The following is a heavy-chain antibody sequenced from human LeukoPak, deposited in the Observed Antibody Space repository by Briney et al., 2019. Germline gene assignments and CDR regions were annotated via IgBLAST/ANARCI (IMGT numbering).Heavy chain of an antibody. Sequence: SQTLSLTCTVSGDSISSGSYYWSWIRQPAGKGLEWIGYIYDSGSTNYNPSLKSRVTISVDTSKNQFSLRLSSVTAADTAVYYCARDRDCSSTNCYKDYYMDVWGKGTTVTVSS. J-gene: IGHJ6*03. CDR3: ARDRDCSSTNCYKDYYMDV. CDR2: IYDSGST. V-gene: IGHV4-61*10. D-gene: IGHD2-2*02. CDR1: GDSISSGSYY.